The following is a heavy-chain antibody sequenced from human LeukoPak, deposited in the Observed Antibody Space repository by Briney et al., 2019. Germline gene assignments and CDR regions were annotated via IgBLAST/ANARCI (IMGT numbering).Heavy chain of an antibody. CDR1: GFTFSDYY. D-gene: IGHD6-13*01. CDR2: ISGSGSTL. CDR3: AREGYSSSWYSV. J-gene: IGHJ4*02. Sequence: GGSLRLSCAASGFTFSDYYMSWIRQAPGKGLEWVSYISGSGSTLYYADSVKGRFTISRDNAKNSLYLQMNSLRAEDTAAYYCAREGYSSSWYSVWGQGTLVTVSS. V-gene: IGHV3-11*01.